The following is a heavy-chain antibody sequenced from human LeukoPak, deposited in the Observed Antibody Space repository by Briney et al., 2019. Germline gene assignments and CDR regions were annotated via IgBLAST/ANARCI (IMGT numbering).Heavy chain of an antibody. CDR3: ARRQFITSDFDY. D-gene: IGHD3-10*01. CDR2: ISAYNGNT. J-gene: IGHJ4*02. Sequence: ASVKVSCKASGYTFISYDINWVRQAPGQGLEWMGWISAYNGNTNYAQELRGRVTMTTDTSTSTAYMELRSLKSDDTAMYYCARRQFITSDFDYWGQGTLVTVSS. CDR1: GYTFISYD. V-gene: IGHV1-18*01.